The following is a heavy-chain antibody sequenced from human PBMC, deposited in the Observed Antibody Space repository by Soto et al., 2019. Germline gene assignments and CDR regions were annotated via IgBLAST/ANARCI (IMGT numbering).Heavy chain of an antibody. CDR2: IYYSGST. CDR3: ARGGFWSGYYRGDPGLYFDY. V-gene: IGHV4-59*01. J-gene: IGHJ4*02. D-gene: IGHD3-3*01. Sequence: PSETLSLTCTVSGGSISSYYWSWIRQPPGKGLEWIGYIYYSGSTNYNPSLKSRVTISVDTSKNQFSLKLSSVTAADTAVYYCARGGFWSGYYRGDPGLYFDYWGQGTLVTVSS. CDR1: GGSISSYY.